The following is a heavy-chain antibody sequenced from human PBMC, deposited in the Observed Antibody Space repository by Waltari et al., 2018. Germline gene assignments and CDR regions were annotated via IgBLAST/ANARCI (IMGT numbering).Heavy chain of an antibody. J-gene: IGHJ6*03. CDR2: IYWNDDK. CDR3: AHTMYDCWSGYYVAYYYYYMDV. V-gene: IGHV2-5*01. CDR1: GFSLSTSGVG. D-gene: IGHD3-3*01. Sequence: QITLKESGPTLVKPTQTLTLTCTFSGFSLSTSGVGVGWIRQPPGKALEWLALIYWNDDKRYSPSLKSRLTITKDTSKNQVVLTMTNMDPVDTATYYCAHTMYDCWSGYYVAYYYYYMDVWGKGTTVTVSS.